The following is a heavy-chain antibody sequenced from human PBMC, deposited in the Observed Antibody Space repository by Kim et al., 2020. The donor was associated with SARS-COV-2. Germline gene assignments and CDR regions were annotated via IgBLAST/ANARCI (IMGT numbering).Heavy chain of an antibody. Sequence: GGSLRLSCAASGFTFSASGMNWVRRAPGEGLECVSGINSIGDSTYYADSVKGRFTISRDNAKNTLFLQMNSLRAEDTAIYYCAKDMTGCDMMPRDLLGQG. CDR1: GFTFSASG. J-gene: IGHJ5*02. D-gene: IGHD3-9*01. V-gene: IGHV3-23*01. CDR2: INSIGDST. CDR3: AKDMTGCDMMPRDL.